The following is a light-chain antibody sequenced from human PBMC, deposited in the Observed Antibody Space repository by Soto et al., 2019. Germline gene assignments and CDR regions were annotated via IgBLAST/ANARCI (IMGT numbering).Light chain of an antibody. CDR2: GAS. Sequence: DIQMTQSPSSLSASVGXXVTITCRASQSISFYLNWYQHRPGKAPQLLIYGASTLRSGVPSRFSGRGSGTDFTLTITSLQPEDFATYSCQEGYTSSRTFGQGTTVEI. J-gene: IGKJ1*01. CDR3: QEGYTSSRT. V-gene: IGKV1-39*01. CDR1: QSISFY.